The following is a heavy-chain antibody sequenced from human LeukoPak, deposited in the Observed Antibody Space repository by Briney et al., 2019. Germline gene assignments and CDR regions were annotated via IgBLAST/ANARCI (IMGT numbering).Heavy chain of an antibody. D-gene: IGHD5-18*01. CDR3: ARDRSYGSFNY. Sequence: GGSLRLSCAASGFTFSSFEMNWVRQAPGKGLEWVSYISSSGSTIYYADSVKGRFTISRDNAKNSLYLQMSSPRAEDTAVYYCARDRSYGSFNYWGQGTLVTVSS. CDR2: ISSSGSTI. J-gene: IGHJ4*02. CDR1: GFTFSSFE. V-gene: IGHV3-48*03.